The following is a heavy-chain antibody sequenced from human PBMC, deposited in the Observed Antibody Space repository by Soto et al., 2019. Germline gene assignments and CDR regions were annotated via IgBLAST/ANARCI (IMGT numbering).Heavy chain of an antibody. D-gene: IGHD2-2*01. CDR3: ARSQGSSTSLAIYYYYYYGMDV. CDR2: IIPIPGTA. CDR1: GGTFGSYA. Sequence: QVQLVQSGAEVKKPGSSVKVSCKASGGTFGSYAISWVRQAPGQGLEWMGGIIPIPGTANYAQKVQGRVTIAADESTSTAYMALSSLRSEDTAVDYCARSQGSSTSLAIYYYYYYGMDVWGQGTTVTVSS. V-gene: IGHV1-69*01. J-gene: IGHJ6*02.